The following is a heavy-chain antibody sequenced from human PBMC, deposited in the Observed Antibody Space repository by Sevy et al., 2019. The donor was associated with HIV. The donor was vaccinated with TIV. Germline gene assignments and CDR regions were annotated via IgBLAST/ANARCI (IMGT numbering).Heavy chain of an antibody. Sequence: GGSLRLSCAASGFIFSSYWMSWVRQAPGKGLEWVANINQDGSEKHYVDSVKGRFSSSRDNAKNSLYLQMNSLRAEDTAVYYCARGGCSSTRCYQVGDWFDPWGQGTLVTVSS. CDR1: GFIFSSYW. D-gene: IGHD2-2*01. CDR2: INQDGSEK. CDR3: ARGGCSSTRCYQVGDWFDP. V-gene: IGHV3-7*01. J-gene: IGHJ5*02.